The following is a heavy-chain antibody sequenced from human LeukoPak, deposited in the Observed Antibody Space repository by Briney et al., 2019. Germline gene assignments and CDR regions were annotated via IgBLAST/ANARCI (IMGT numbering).Heavy chain of an antibody. CDR1: GFSLSTYW. Sequence: PGGSLRLSCAASGFSLSTYWMTWVRQAPGKGLEWVSAISGSGGSTYYADSVKGRFIISRDNSKNTLYLQMNSLRAEDTAVYYCANDGAYYDSSTDAFDIWGQGTMVTVSS. CDR3: ANDGAYYDSSTDAFDI. J-gene: IGHJ3*02. CDR2: ISGSGGST. V-gene: IGHV3-23*01. D-gene: IGHD3-22*01.